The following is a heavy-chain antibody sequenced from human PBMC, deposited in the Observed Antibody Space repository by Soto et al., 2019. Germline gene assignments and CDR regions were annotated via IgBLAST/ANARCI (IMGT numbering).Heavy chain of an antibody. V-gene: IGHV3-30*18. J-gene: IGHJ3*02. CDR3: AKVLKGIAVAGRGDAFDI. D-gene: IGHD6-19*01. CDR2: ISYDGSNK. CDR1: GFTFSSYG. Sequence: GGSLRLSCAASGFTFSSYGMHWVRQAPGKGLEWVAVISYDGSNKYYADSVKGRFTISRDNSKNTLYLQMSSLRAEDTAVYYCAKVLKGIAVAGRGDAFDIWGQGTMVTVSS.